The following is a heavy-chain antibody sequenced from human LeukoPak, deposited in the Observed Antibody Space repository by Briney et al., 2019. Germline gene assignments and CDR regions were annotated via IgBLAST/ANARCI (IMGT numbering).Heavy chain of an antibody. Sequence: GGSLRLSCAASGFTFSSYAMHWVRQAPGKGLEWVAVISYDGSNKYYADSVKGRFTISRDNSKNTLYLQMNCLRAEDTAVYYCARDPAYYDYVWGSYRYTAFDYWGQGTLVTVSS. J-gene: IGHJ4*02. CDR3: ARDPAYYDYVWGSYRYTAFDY. D-gene: IGHD3-16*02. CDR1: GFTFSSYA. V-gene: IGHV3-30-3*01. CDR2: ISYDGSNK.